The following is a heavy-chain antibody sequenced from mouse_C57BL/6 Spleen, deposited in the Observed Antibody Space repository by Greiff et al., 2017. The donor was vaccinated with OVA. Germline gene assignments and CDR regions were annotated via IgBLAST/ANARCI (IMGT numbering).Heavy chain of an antibody. J-gene: IGHJ1*03. V-gene: IGHV1-82*01. CDR2: IYPGDGDT. D-gene: IGHD4-1*01. CDR3: ARKGRNWEDWYFDV. Sequence: QVQLQQSGPELVKPGASVKISCKASGYAFSSSWMNWVKQRPGKGLEWIGRIYPGDGDTNYNGKFKGKATLTADKSSSTAYMQLSSLTSEDSAVYFCARKGRNWEDWYFDVWGTGTTVTVSS. CDR1: GYAFSSSW.